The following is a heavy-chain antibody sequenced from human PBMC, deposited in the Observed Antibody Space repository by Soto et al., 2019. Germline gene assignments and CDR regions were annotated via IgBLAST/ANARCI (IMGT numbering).Heavy chain of an antibody. CDR2: IVVGSGNT. D-gene: IGHD6-13*01. Sequence: SVKVSCKASGFTFTSSAVQWVRQARGQRLEWIGWIVVGSGNTNYAQKFQERVTITRDMSTSTAYMELSSLRSGDTAVYYCAAGQGQQLAHFDYWGQGTLVTVSS. CDR1: GFTFTSSA. V-gene: IGHV1-58*01. CDR3: AAGQGQQLAHFDY. J-gene: IGHJ4*02.